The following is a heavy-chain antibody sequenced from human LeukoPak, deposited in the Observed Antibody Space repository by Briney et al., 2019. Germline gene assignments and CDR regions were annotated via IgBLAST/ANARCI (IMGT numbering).Heavy chain of an antibody. CDR1: GFTFSSYT. CDR2: ISSDGSNK. CDR3: LRVPYYDFRNAHKNWFDP. J-gene: IGHJ5*02. V-gene: IGHV3-30*04. D-gene: IGHD3-3*01. Sequence: GRSLRLSCAASGFTFSSYTMHWVRQAPGKGLEWVAVISSDGSNKYYADSIKRRFTISRDNSKNNLYLQMNSLIGEDTTVYSFLRVPYYDFRNAHKNWFDPWGEGTLLTVSS.